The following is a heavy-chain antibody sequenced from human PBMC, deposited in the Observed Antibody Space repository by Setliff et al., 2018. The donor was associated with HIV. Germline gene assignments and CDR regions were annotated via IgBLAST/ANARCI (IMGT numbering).Heavy chain of an antibody. Sequence: GASVKVSCKTSGYFSSEFYIHWVQQAPGKGLEWMGRVNPEDGETIYAEKFQGRVTITADTSTDTAYMELSSLRFDDTAVYYCARSGGGWYNWFDPWGQGTPVTVSS. CDR3: ARSGGGWYNWFDP. CDR2: VNPEDGET. CDR1: GYFSSEFY. V-gene: IGHV1-69-2*01. D-gene: IGHD3-16*01. J-gene: IGHJ5*02.